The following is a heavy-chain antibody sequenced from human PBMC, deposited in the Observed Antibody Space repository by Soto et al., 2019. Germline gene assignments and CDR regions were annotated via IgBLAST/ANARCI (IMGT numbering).Heavy chain of an antibody. CDR1: GGSISSSNW. J-gene: IGHJ4*02. CDR3: ARDCSGGSCLDY. CDR2: IYHSGST. D-gene: IGHD2-15*01. V-gene: IGHV4-4*02. Sequence: QVQLQESGPGLVKPSGTLSLTCAVSGGSISSSNWWNWVRQPPGKGLEWIGEIYHSGSTNYNPSLKSRLTISVDKSKNQFSLKLSSVTAADTAVYYCARDCSGGSCLDYWGQGTLVTVSS.